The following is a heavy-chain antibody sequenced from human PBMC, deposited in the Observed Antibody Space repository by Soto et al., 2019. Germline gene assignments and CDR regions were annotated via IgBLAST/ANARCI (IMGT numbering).Heavy chain of an antibody. CDR3: AKDQRGVSAAARMDV. CDR1: GYTFSSYA. CDR2: ISNSGGNT. D-gene: IGHD6-13*01. Sequence: EVQLLESGGALVQPGGSLRLSCAASGYTFSSYAMTCVRQAPGKGLEWVAAISNSGGNTFHADSVKGRFTISIDNSKNTLYLQMNSLRAEDTAVYYCAKDQRGVSAAARMDVWGQGTTVTVSS. V-gene: IGHV3-23*01. J-gene: IGHJ6*02.